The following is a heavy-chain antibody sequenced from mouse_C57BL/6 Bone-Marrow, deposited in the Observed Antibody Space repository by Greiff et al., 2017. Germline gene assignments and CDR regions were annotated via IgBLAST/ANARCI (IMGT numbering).Heavy chain of an antibody. V-gene: IGHV1-64*01. CDR3: ARSDYSNYEWEFAV. CDR2: IHPNSGST. Sequence: QVQLQQPGAELVKPGASVKLSCKASGYTFPSYWMHWVKQRPGQGLEWIGMIHPNSGSTNYNEKFKSKATLTVAKSSSTAYMQLSSRTSEDSSVDYCARSDYSNYEWEFAVWGTGTTVTVSS. J-gene: IGHJ1*03. CDR1: GYTFPSYW. D-gene: IGHD2-5*01.